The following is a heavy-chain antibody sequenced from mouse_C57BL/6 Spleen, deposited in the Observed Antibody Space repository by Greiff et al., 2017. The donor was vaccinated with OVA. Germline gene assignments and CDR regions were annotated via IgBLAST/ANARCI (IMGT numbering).Heavy chain of an antibody. CDR3: ARSYYGSNWYFDV. J-gene: IGHJ1*03. Sequence: VQRVESGPELVKPGASVKLSCKASGYTFTSYDINWVKQRPGQGLEWIGWIYPRDGSTKYNEKFKGKATLTVDTSSSTAYMELHSLTSEDSAVYFCARSYYGSNWYFDVWGTGTTVTVSS. CDR2: IYPRDGST. V-gene: IGHV1-85*01. CDR1: GYTFTSYD. D-gene: IGHD1-1*01.